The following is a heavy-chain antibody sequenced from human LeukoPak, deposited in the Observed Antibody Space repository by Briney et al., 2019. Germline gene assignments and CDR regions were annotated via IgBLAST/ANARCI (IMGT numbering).Heavy chain of an antibody. CDR2: INTNTGNP. D-gene: IGHD1-26*01. CDR3: ARGRGSSARLGYYFYYIDV. J-gene: IGHJ6*03. V-gene: IGHV7-4-1*02. Sequence: VASVKVSCKASGYTFTSYGISWVRQAPGQGLEWMGWINTNTGNPTYAQGFTGRFVFSLETSVSTSYLQISSLKAEDTAVYYCARGRGSSARLGYYFYYIDVWGKGTTVTVSS. CDR1: GYTFTSYG.